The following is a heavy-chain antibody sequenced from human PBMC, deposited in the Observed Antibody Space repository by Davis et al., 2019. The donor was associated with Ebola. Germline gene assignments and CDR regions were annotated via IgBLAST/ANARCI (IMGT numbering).Heavy chain of an antibody. Sequence: GESLKISCAASGFTFSSYGAHWVRQAPGKGLEWVAATWYDGSKNYYADSVKDRFTISRDNSKNTLYLQMKSLGVEDTSVYYCAKSSMTGWYWGQGTLVTVSS. D-gene: IGHD1-14*01. CDR3: AKSSMTGWY. CDR1: GFTFSSYG. J-gene: IGHJ4*02. CDR2: TWYDGSKN. V-gene: IGHV3-33*06.